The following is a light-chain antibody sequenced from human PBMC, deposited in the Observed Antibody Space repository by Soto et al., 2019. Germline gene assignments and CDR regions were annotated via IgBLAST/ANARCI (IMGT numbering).Light chain of an antibody. J-gene: IGLJ2*01. V-gene: IGLV1-40*01. CDR3: QSYDTKVNAL. CDR1: SSDIGAGYA. CDR2: ANT. Sequence: QSVLTQPPSVSGAPGQTVTISCTGSSSDIGAGYAVHWYQRLPGTAPKLLLYANTNRPSGVPDRFSGSKSGTSASLAITGLQPEDEAEYYCQSYDTKVNALFGGGTKLTVL.